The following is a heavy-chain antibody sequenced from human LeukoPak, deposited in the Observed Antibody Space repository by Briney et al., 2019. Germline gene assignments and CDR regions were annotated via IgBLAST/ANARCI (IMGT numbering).Heavy chain of an antibody. CDR1: GGSISSSSYY. V-gene: IGHV4-39*07. D-gene: IGHD4-11*01. J-gene: IGHJ6*03. Sequence: SETLSLTCTVSGGSISSSSYYWGWIRQPPGKGLEWIGSIYHSGSTYYNPSLKSRVTISVDTSKNQFSLKLSSVTAADTAVYYCARAHDYSNYDRVHMDVWGKGTTVTVSS. CDR3: ARAHDYSNYDRVHMDV. CDR2: IYHSGST.